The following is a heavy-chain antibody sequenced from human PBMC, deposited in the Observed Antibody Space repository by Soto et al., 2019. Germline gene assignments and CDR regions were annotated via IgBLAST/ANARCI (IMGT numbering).Heavy chain of an antibody. J-gene: IGHJ4*02. CDR2: TRNKVNSFSA. Sequence: EVQLMESGGGLVQPGGSLRLSCAASGFIFSDYYMDWVRQVPGKGLEWVGRTRNKVNSFSAEYAASVKGRFSIYRDASMYSMYRKRDGLKSDDTPVYYCAGAPGGSYDYWGQGAL. V-gene: IGHV3-72*01. D-gene: IGHD3-16*01. CDR1: GFIFSDYY. CDR3: AGAPGGSYDY.